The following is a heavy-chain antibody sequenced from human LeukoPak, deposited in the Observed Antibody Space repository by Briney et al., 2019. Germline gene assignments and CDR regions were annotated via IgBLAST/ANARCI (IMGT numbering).Heavy chain of an antibody. V-gene: IGHV4-4*07. CDR2: IYTSGST. CDR3: AREGAVQGSFDI. CDR1: GGSISSYY. J-gene: IGHJ3*02. Sequence: SETLSLTCTVSGGSISSYYWSWIRQPAGKGLEWIGRIYTSGSTNYNPSLKSRVTMSVDTSKNKFSLKLSSVTAADTAVYYCAREGAVQGSFDIWGQGTMVTVSS.